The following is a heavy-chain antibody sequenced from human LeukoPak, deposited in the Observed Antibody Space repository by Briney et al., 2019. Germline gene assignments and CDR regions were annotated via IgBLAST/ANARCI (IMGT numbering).Heavy chain of an antibody. CDR1: GFTFSSYS. V-gene: IGHV3-48*01. J-gene: IGHJ4*02. CDR3: AREGLRVYYDVLSGLDY. D-gene: IGHD3-3*01. Sequence: GGSLRLSCAASGFTFSSYSMNWVRQAPGKGLEWVSYISSSSSTVYYADSVKGRFTISRDNAKNSLYLQMDSLRAEDTAVYYCAREGLRVYYDVLSGLDYWGQGTLVTVSS. CDR2: ISSSSSTV.